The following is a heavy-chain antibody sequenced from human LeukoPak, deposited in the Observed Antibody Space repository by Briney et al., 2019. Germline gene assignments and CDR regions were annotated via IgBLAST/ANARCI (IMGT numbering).Heavy chain of an antibody. CDR1: GFTFSSYA. CDR3: AKDGSSLLWFGELSPGGFDY. V-gene: IGHV3-23*01. D-gene: IGHD3-10*01. Sequence: GGSLRLSCAASGFTFSSYAVSWVRQAPGKGLEWVSAISGSGGSTYYADSVKGRFTISRDNSKNTLYLQMNSLRAEDTAVYYCAKDGSSLLWFGELSPGGFDYWGQGTLVTVSS. J-gene: IGHJ4*02. CDR2: ISGSGGST.